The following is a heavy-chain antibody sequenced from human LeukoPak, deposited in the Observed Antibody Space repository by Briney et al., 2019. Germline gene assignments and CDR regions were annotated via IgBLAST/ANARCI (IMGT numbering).Heavy chain of an antibody. D-gene: IGHD3-16*01. CDR1: GGTFSSYA. CDR2: IIPILGIA. V-gene: IGHV1-69*04. Sequence: GASVKVSCKASGGTFSSYAISWVRQAPGQGLEWMGRIIPILGIANYAQKFQGRVTITADKSTSTAYMELSSLRSEDTAVYYCARGIYDYVRGRIDYWGQGTLVTVSS. CDR3: ARGIYDYVRGRIDY. J-gene: IGHJ4*02.